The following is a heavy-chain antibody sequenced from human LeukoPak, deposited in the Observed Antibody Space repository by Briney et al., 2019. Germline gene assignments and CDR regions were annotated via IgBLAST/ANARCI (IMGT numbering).Heavy chain of an antibody. CDR2: IWYDGSNK. CDR3: ARNQDYGVYNSVGAFDI. D-gene: IGHD4-17*01. V-gene: IGHV3-33*01. J-gene: IGHJ3*02. Sequence: GGSLRLSCAASGFTFSSYGMHWVRQAPGKGREWVGVIWYDGSNKYYADSVKARFTISRDNSKNTLYLQMNSLRAEDTAVYYCARNQDYGVYNSVGAFDIWGQGTMVTVSS. CDR1: GFTFSSYG.